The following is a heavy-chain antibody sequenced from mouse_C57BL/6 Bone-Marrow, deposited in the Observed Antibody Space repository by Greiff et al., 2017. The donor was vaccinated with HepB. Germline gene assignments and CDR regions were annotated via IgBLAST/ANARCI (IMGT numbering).Heavy chain of an antibody. Sequence: EVMLVESGGGLVQPGGSMKLSCAASGFTFSDAWMDWVRQSPEKGLEWVAEIRNKANNHATYYAESVKGRFTISRDDSKSSVYLQMNSLRAEDTGIYYCTRRWLLPRFDYWGQGTTLTVSS. CDR2: IRNKANNHAT. D-gene: IGHD2-3*01. V-gene: IGHV6-6*01. CDR1: GFTFSDAW. CDR3: TRRWLLPRFDY. J-gene: IGHJ2*01.